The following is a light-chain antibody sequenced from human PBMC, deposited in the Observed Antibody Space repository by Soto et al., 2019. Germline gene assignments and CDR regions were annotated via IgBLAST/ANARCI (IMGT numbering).Light chain of an antibody. CDR2: RNN. Sequence: QPVLTQPPSASGTPGQRVTISCSGSSSNIGRNYVYWYQQLPGTAPKLLIYRNNQRPSGVPGRFSGSKSGTSASLAISGLRSEDEADYYCAAWDDSLSGTWVFGGGTKLTVL. CDR1: SSNIGRNY. V-gene: IGLV1-47*01. J-gene: IGLJ3*02. CDR3: AAWDDSLSGTWV.